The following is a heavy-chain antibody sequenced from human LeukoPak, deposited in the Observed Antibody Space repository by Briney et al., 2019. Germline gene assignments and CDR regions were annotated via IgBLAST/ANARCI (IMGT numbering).Heavy chain of an antibody. CDR1: GFSFSSYA. V-gene: IGHV3-30*03. CDR2: ISYDGSIT. CDR3: ARDKYGSGSHSTGMDV. Sequence: PGGSLRLSCAASGFSFSSYAMHWVRQAPGQGLEWVADISYDGSITCYADSVQGRFTISRDNSENTLFVQMDSLRPEDTAVYYCARDKYGSGSHSTGMDVWGQGTTVTVSS. D-gene: IGHD3-10*01. J-gene: IGHJ6*02.